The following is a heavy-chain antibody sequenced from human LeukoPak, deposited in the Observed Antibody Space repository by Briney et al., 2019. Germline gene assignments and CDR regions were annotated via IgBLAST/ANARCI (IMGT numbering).Heavy chain of an antibody. D-gene: IGHD6-6*01. V-gene: IGHV3-33*06. CDR2: IWYDGSNK. CDR1: GFTFSSYG. Sequence: GRSLRLSCAASGFTFSSYGMHWVRQAPGKGLEWVAVIWYDGSNKYYADSVKGRFTISRDNSKNTLYLQMNSLRAEDTAVYYCAKDPQARGPFDYWGQGTLVTVSS. CDR3: AKDPQARGPFDY. J-gene: IGHJ4*02.